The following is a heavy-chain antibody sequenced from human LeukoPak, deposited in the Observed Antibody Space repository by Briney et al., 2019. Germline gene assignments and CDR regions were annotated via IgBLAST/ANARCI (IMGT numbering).Heavy chain of an antibody. D-gene: IGHD5-18*01. CDR3: ARSPYTYGSLFYLDN. CDR2: IIPILGIA. Sequence: APVKVSCKASGGTFSSYAISWVRQAPGQGLEWMGRIIPILGIANYAQKFQGRVTLTRDTSTSTVYMELSSLRSEDSAVYYCARSPYTYGSLFYLDNWGQGTLVTVSS. V-gene: IGHV1-69*04. J-gene: IGHJ4*02. CDR1: GGTFSSYA.